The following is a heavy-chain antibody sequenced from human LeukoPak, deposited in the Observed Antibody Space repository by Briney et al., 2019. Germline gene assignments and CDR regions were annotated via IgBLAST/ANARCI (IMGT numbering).Heavy chain of an antibody. CDR2: ISSSSSYI. CDR3: ARGSLSSRDGYNIEVYHYYYYGMDV. J-gene: IGHJ6*02. CDR1: GFTFSSYS. V-gene: IGHV3-21*01. D-gene: IGHD5-24*01. Sequence: GGSLRLSCAASGFTFSSYSMNWVRQAPGKGLEWVSSISSSSSYIYYADSVKGRFTISRDNAKNSLYLQMNSLRAEDTAVYYCARGSLSSRDGYNIEVYHYYYYGMDVWGQGTTVTVSS.